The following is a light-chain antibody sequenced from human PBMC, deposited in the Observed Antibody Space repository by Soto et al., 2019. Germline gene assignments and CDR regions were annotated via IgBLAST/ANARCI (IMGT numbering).Light chain of an antibody. CDR1: QSVSSN. V-gene: IGKV3-15*01. CDR3: QQYTNWPLT. J-gene: IGKJ4*01. CDR2: GAS. Sequence: EIVMTQSPATLSVSPGGRATLSCRASQSVSSNLAWYQQKPGQAPRLLVYGASTRATGIPARFSGSGSGTEFTLTISSLQSEDFAVYDCQQYTNWPLTVGGGAKVEIK.